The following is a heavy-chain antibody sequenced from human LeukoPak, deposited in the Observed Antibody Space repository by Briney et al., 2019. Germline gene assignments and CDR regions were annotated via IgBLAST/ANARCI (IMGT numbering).Heavy chain of an antibody. CDR3: ARDYCSGGSCLVSRSYFDY. J-gene: IGHJ4*02. V-gene: IGHV3-30-3*01. D-gene: IGHD2-15*01. CDR2: ISYDGSNK. CDR1: GFTFSSYA. Sequence: GRSLRLSCAASGFTFSSYAMHWVRQAPGKGLEWVAVISYDGSNKYYADSVKGRFTISRDNSKNTLYLQMNGLRAEDTAVYYCARDYCSGGSCLVSRSYFDYWGQGTLVTVSS.